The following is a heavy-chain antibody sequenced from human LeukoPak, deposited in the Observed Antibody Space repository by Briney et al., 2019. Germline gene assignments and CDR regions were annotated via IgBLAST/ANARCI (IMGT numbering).Heavy chain of an antibody. D-gene: IGHD3/OR15-3a*01. V-gene: IGHV3-11*01. CDR3: AKRRDFIDY. Sequence: GGSLRLSCAASGFTLSDYYLSWIRQAPGKGLEWVSYSSSSGSTIYYADSVKGRFAISRDNAKNSLYLQMNSLRAEDTAVYYCAKRRDFIDYWGQGTLVNVS. CDR2: SSSSGSTI. CDR1: GFTLSDYY. J-gene: IGHJ4*02.